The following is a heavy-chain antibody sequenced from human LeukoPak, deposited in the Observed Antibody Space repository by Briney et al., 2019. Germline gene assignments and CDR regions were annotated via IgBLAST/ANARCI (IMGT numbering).Heavy chain of an antibody. CDR2: IYPGDSDT. CDR1: GYSFTSYW. J-gene: IGHJ4*02. Sequence: GESLKISCKGSGYSFTSYWIGWVRQMPGKGLEWMGIIYPGDSDTRYSPSFQGQVTISADKSISTAYLQWSSLKASDTAMYYCARSYYDSSGYPPFSRYWGQGTLVTVSS. D-gene: IGHD3-22*01. CDR3: ARSYYDSSGYPPFSRY. V-gene: IGHV5-51*01.